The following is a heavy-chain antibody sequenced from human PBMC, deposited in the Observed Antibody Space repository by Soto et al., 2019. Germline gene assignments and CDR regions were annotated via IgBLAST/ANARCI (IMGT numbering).Heavy chain of an antibody. CDR2: IYPGDSDT. Sequence: GDSLKISCKGSGYSFASHWVAWVRQMPEKGLEWIGTIYPGDSDTKYSSAFRGHVTISADTSVSTAYLQWRSLEATDSAIYYCARYSGSYWHYLDFWGQGPLVTVTS. CDR1: GYSFASHW. D-gene: IGHD1-26*01. V-gene: IGHV5-51*01. J-gene: IGHJ4*02. CDR3: ARYSGSYWHYLDF.